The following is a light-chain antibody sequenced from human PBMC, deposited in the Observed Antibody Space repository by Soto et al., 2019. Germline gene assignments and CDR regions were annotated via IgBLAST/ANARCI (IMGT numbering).Light chain of an antibody. CDR1: SSDVGGYDF. Sequence: SALTQPASVSGSPGQSITISFTGTSSDVGGYDFVSWYQQHPGKAPKLMIYDVSNRPSGVSNRFSGSKSGNTASLTISGLQAEDEADYYCSSFRSGSTLIFGGGTKVTVL. CDR3: SSFRSGSTLI. J-gene: IGLJ2*01. CDR2: DVS. V-gene: IGLV2-14*01.